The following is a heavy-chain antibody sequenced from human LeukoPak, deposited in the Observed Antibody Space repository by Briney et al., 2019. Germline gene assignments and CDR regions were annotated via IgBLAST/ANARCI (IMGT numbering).Heavy chain of an antibody. V-gene: IGHV3-23*01. CDR2: ISGSGGST. Sequence: HSGGSLRLSCAASGFTFSSYAMSWVRQAPGKGLGWVSAISGSGGSTYYADSVKGRFTISRDNSKNTLYLQMNSLRAEDTAVYYCAKDPTYYYDSSGRSTPFDYWGQGTLVTVSS. J-gene: IGHJ4*02. CDR3: AKDPTYYYDSSGRSTPFDY. CDR1: GFTFSSYA. D-gene: IGHD3-22*01.